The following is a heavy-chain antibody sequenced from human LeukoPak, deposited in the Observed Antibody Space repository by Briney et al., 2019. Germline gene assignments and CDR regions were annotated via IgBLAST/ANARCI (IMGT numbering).Heavy chain of an antibody. V-gene: IGHV1-8*01. J-gene: IGHJ4*02. Sequence: ASVKVSCKASGYTFTSYDINWVRHGTAQGLEWMGWMNLNRGKTEYAQKFQGRVTMTRNTSISTAYMEMSSLRSEDTAVYYCAGGRGRWLQYYYFDYWGQGTLVTVSS. CDR1: GYTFTSYD. D-gene: IGHD5-24*01. CDR2: MNLNRGKT. CDR3: AGGRGRWLQYYYFDY.